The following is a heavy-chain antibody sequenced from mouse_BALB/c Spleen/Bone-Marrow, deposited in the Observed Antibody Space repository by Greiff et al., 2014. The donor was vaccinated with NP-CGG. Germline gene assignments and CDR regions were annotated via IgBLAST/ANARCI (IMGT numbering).Heavy chain of an antibody. D-gene: IGHD1-1*01. CDR2: IYPGDGDT. CDR1: GYAFSSYW. CDR3: ARMGDYSYYFDY. Sequence: QVQLQQSGAELVRPGSSVKTSCKASGYAFSSYWMNWVKQRPGQGLEWIGQIYPGDGDTNYNGKFKGKATLTADKSSSTAYIQLSSLTSEDSAVYFCARMGDYSYYFDYWGQGTTLTVSS. J-gene: IGHJ2*01. V-gene: IGHV1-80*01.